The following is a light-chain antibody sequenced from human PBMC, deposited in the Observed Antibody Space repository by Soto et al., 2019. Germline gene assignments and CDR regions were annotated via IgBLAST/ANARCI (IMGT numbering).Light chain of an antibody. CDR3: QQRSNWPRAT. CDR1: QSVSSY. Sequence: EIVLTQSPATLSLSPGERATLSCRASQSVSSYLAWYQQKPGQAPRLLIYDASNRATGIPARFSGSGSGTDFTLTISSLEPEDFAVYYAQQRSNWPRATFGGGTKVEIK. V-gene: IGKV3-11*01. CDR2: DAS. J-gene: IGKJ4*01.